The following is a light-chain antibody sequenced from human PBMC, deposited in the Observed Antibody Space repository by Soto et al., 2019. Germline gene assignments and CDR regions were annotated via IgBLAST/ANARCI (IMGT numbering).Light chain of an antibody. CDR2: GAF. CDR3: QQYNNRPPFT. Sequence: EIVLTQSPGTLSLSPGERATLSCRASQSVSSNYLAWYQQKPGQAPRLLIYGAFSRATGIPERFSGSGSGTGFTLTISSLQSEDFAVYYCQQYNNRPPFTFGPGTKVDIK. CDR1: QSVSSNY. J-gene: IGKJ3*01. V-gene: IGKV3-20*01.